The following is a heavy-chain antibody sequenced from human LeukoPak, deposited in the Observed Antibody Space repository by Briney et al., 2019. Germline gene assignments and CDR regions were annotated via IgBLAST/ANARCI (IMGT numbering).Heavy chain of an antibody. Sequence: PGGSLRLPCAASGFTFSSYGMHWVRQAPGKGLEWVAVISYDGSNKYYADSVKGRFTISRDNSKNTLYLQMNSLRAEDTAVYYCAKDSAGLSRMVAPCFDYWGQGTLVTVSS. CDR3: AKDSAGLSRMVAPCFDY. J-gene: IGHJ4*02. D-gene: IGHD2-8*01. CDR2: ISYDGSNK. V-gene: IGHV3-30*18. CDR1: GFTFSSYG.